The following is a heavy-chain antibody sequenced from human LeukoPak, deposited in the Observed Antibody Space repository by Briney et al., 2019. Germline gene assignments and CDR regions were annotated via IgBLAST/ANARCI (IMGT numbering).Heavy chain of an antibody. D-gene: IGHD3-22*01. J-gene: IGHJ4*02. CDR3: QRDRSHYEGSQSHYYKLIRPR. CDR1: GFTFSSYA. Sequence: PGGSLRLSCAASGFTFSSYAMSWVRHAPGKGLEWVSYITSSGAATYYADSVKGRFTIYRDNSDNTLYLQVHSLRGGDRAVYYLQRDRSHYEGSQSHYYKLIRPRGGQGTVVTVSS. V-gene: IGHV3-23*01. CDR2: ITSSGAAT.